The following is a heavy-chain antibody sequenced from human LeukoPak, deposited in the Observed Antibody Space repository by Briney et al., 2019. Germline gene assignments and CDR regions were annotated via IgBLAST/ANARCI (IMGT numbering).Heavy chain of an antibody. J-gene: IGHJ3*02. Sequence: ASVKVSCKPSGYTFDTYAINWVRQAPGQGLEWMGWSSPFNGNTNYALKFQGRVTLTTDTSTNTAYMELSSLRSEDTAVYYCARGSGFVVVPAANAFDIWGQGTMVTVSS. V-gene: IGHV1-18*01. CDR2: SSPFNGNT. D-gene: IGHD2-2*01. CDR1: GYTFDTYA. CDR3: ARGSGFVVVPAANAFDI.